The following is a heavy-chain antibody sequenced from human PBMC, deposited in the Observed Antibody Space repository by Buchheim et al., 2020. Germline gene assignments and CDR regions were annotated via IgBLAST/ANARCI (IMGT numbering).Heavy chain of an antibody. J-gene: IGHJ1*01. CDR2: ISGGVGSA. CDR3: ASYYDSSGYYSEYFQH. CDR1: GFTFSSYA. V-gene: IGHV3-23*01. Sequence: EVQLLESGGDLVQPGGSLRLSCAASGFTFSSYAMGWVRQAPGKGLEWVSSISGGVGSAYYADSVKGRFTFSRDNSKNTLYLQMSSLRAEDTAVYYCASYYDSSGYYSEYFQHWGQGTL. D-gene: IGHD3-22*01.